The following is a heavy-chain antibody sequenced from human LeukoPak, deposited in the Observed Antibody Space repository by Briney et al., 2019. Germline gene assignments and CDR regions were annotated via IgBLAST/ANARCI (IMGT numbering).Heavy chain of an antibody. D-gene: IGHD2-8*01. CDR3: VRADYNGGNPGSFDI. V-gene: IGHV4-39*07. CDR2: IYYTGIS. J-gene: IGHJ3*02. CDR1: GSSITIGAESYH. Sequence: KPSETLSLTCTVSGSSITIGAESYHWGWIRQPPGKGLEWIGTIYYTGISYYNPSLESRVTSLLDTSKNQFSLTLNSVTAADTAVYYCVRADYNGGNPGSFDIWGRGTMVTVSS.